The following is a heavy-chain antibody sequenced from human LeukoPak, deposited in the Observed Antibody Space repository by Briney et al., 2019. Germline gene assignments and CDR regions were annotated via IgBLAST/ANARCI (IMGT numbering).Heavy chain of an antibody. CDR3: AGSVGSPPNFDY. CDR1: GGSFSGYY. J-gene: IGHJ4*02. Sequence: SETLSLTCAVYGGSFSGYYWSWIRQPPGKGLEWIGEINHSGSTNYNPSLKSRVTISVDTSKNQFPLELSSVTAADTAVYCCAGSVGSPPNFDYWGQGTLVTVSS. CDR2: INHSGST. V-gene: IGHV4-34*01. D-gene: IGHD1-26*01.